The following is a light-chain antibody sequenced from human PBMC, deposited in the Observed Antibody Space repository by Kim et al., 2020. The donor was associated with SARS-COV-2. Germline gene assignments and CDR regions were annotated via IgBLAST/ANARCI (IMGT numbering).Light chain of an antibody. J-gene: IGKJ1*01. CDR2: DAS. CDR1: HNINIW. V-gene: IGKV1-5*01. Sequence: ASVGDRFTINGRASHNINIWLAWEQQKPGKTPNILIVDASNLNGGVPSRFSGSGSGTKFTLTINSLQADDFATYYCQQYNSYSKTFGQGTKLDIK. CDR3: QQYNSYSKT.